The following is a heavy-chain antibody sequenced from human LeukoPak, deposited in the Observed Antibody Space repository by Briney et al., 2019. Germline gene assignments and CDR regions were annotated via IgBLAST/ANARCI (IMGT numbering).Heavy chain of an antibody. CDR3: ARKRRDGYNLGYFDY. Sequence: SETLSLTCTVSGGSISSGDYYWSWIRQPPGKGLEWIGYIYYSGSTYYNPSLKSRLTISVDTSKNQFSLKLSSVTAADTAVYYCARKRRDGYNLGYFDYWGQGTLSPSPQ. J-gene: IGHJ4*02. V-gene: IGHV4-30-4*08. D-gene: IGHD5-24*01. CDR1: GGSISSGDYY. CDR2: IYYSGST.